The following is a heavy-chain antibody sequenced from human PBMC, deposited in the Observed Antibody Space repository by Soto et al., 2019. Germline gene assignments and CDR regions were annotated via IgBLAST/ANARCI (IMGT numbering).Heavy chain of an antibody. V-gene: IGHV3-7*01. D-gene: IGHD6-6*01. Sequence: EVQLVESGGGLVQPGGSLRLSCAASGFTFSIYWMSWVRQAPGKGLEWVANIKQDGSEKYYVDSVKGRFTISRDNAKNTLYLQMNSLRAEDTAVYYCASPGGFHSSSSAYWGQGILVTVSS. CDR3: ASPGGFHSSSSAY. J-gene: IGHJ4*02. CDR2: IKQDGSEK. CDR1: GFTFSIYW.